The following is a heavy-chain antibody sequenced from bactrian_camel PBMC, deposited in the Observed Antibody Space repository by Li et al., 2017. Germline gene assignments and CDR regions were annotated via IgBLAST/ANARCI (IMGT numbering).Heavy chain of an antibody. Sequence: SCAASGDTSSITRMGWFRQAPGKEREGVAIIDSDGNTVYAESVKGRFTISKDNSKNTLYLQMDSLKAEDTAMYYCATRRYCTSISPAAFGNWGQGTQVTVS. J-gene: IGHJ4*01. V-gene: IGHV3S53*01. D-gene: IGHD1*01. CDR3: ATRRYCTSISPAAFGN. CDR2: IDSDGNT. CDR1: GDTSSITR.